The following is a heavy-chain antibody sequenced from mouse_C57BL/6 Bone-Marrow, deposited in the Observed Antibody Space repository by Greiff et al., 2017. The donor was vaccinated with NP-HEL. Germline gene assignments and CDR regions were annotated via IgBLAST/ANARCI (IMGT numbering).Heavy chain of an antibody. V-gene: IGHV5-4*03. D-gene: IGHD2-4*01. CDR2: ISDGGSYT. J-gene: IGHJ1*03. CDR3: ARPIYYDYDEDWDFDV. Sequence: EVKLVESGGGLVKPGASLKLSCAASGFTFSSYAMPWVRQTPEQRLEWVATISDGGSYTYYPDNVKGRFTITRDNATNNLYLQTSHLNSEDTAMYSDARPIYYDYDEDWDFDVWGTGTTVTVSS. CDR1: GFTFSSYA.